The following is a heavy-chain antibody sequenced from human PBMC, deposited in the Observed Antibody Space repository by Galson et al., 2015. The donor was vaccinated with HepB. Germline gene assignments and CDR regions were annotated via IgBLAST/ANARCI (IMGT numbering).Heavy chain of an antibody. CDR1: GGSISSGGYY. D-gene: IGHD3-10*01. V-gene: IGHV4-61*08. CDR2: IYYSGST. CDR3: AREAEGGTGSYVYYGMDV. Sequence: SETLSLTCTVSGGSISSGGYYWSRIRQHPGKGLEWIGYIYYSGSTNYNPSLKSRVTISVDTSKNQFSLKLSSVTAADTAVYYCAREAEGGTGSYVYYGMDVWGQGTTVTVSS. J-gene: IGHJ6*02.